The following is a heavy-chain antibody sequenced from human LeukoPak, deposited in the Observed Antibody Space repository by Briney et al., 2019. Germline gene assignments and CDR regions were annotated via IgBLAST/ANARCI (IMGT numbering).Heavy chain of an antibody. D-gene: IGHD2-21*02. Sequence: GGSLRLSCAASGFTFSSYGMNGVRDAPGKGPEWISYISRSGATIYYADSVKGRFTISRDNAKNSLYLQMSSLGAEDTAIYYCSRDRGGGDIYFDYWGQGTLVTVSS. CDR2: ISRSGATI. J-gene: IGHJ4*02. CDR3: SRDRGGGDIYFDY. V-gene: IGHV3-48*03. CDR1: GFTFSSYG.